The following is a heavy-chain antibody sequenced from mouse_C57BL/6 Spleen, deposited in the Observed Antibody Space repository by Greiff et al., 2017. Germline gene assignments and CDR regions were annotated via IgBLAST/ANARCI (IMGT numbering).Heavy chain of an antibody. CDR3: TGRGSSFFYAMDY. D-gene: IGHD1-1*01. Sequence: EVKVEESGGGLVQPGGSMKLSCVASGFTFSNYWMNWVRQSPEKGLEWVAQIRLKSDNYATHYAESVKGRFTISRDDSKSSVYLQMNNLRAEDTGIYYCTGRGSSFFYAMDYWGQGTSVTVSS. V-gene: IGHV6-3*01. CDR2: IRLKSDNYAT. J-gene: IGHJ4*01. CDR1: GFTFSNYW.